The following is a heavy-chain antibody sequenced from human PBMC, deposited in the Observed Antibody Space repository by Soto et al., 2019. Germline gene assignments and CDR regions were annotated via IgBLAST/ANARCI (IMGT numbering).Heavy chain of an antibody. CDR1: GFTFSSYG. Sequence: QEQLVESGGGVVQPGRSLRLSCAASGFTFSSYGMHWVRQAPGKGLEWVAVIWYDGSNKYYADSVKGRFTISRDNSKNTLYLQMNSLRAEDTAVYYCARVSSSGPLDYWGQGTLVTVSS. D-gene: IGHD6-19*01. CDR2: IWYDGSNK. J-gene: IGHJ4*02. CDR3: ARVSSSGPLDY. V-gene: IGHV3-33*01.